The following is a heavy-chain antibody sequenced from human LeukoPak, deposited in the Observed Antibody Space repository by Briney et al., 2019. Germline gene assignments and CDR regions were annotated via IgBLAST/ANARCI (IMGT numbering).Heavy chain of an antibody. J-gene: IGHJ6*03. V-gene: IGHV4-34*01. Sequence: SETLSLTCAVYGGSFSGYYWCWIRQPPGKGLEWIGEINHSGSTNYNPSLKSRVTISVDTSKNQFSLKLSSVTAADTAVYYCAREGSNGDYPDYYYYMDVWGKGTTVTISS. CDR1: GGSFSGYY. CDR2: INHSGST. CDR3: AREGSNGDYPDYYYYMDV. D-gene: IGHD4-17*01.